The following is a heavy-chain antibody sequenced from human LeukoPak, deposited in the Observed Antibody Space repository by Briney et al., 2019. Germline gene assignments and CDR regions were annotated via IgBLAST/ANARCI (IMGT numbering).Heavy chain of an antibody. V-gene: IGHV3-53*01. D-gene: IGHD6-25*01. CDR3: ATFAAGGSYYYYMDV. J-gene: IGHJ6*03. Sequence: GGSLRLSCAASGFTVSSNYMSWVRQAPGKGLEWVSVIYSGGSTYYADSVKGRFTISRDNSKNTLYLQMNSLRAEDTAVYYCATFAAGGSYYYYMDVWGKGTTVTVSS. CDR1: GFTVSSNY. CDR2: IYSGGST.